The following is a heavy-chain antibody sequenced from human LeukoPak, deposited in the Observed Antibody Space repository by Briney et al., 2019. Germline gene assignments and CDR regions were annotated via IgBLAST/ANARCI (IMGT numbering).Heavy chain of an antibody. CDR3: ARESVAAAGIYFDY. Sequence: SETLSLTCTVSGGSISSYYWSWIRQPPGKGLEWIGYIYYSGGTNYNPSLKSRVTISVDTSKNQFSLKLSSVTAADTAVYYCARESVAAAGIYFDYWGQGTLVTVSS. V-gene: IGHV4-59*01. CDR2: IYYSGGT. J-gene: IGHJ4*02. CDR1: GGSISSYY. D-gene: IGHD6-13*01.